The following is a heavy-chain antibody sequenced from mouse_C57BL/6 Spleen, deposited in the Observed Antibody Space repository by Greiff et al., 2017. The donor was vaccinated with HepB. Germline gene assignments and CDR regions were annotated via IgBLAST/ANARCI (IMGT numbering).Heavy chain of an antibody. CDR1: GYTFTSYW. CDR2: IDPSDSYT. Sequence: QVQLQQPGAELVMPGASVKLSCKASGYTFTSYWMHWVKQRPGQGLEWIGEIDPSDSYTNYNQKFKGKSTLTVDKSSSTAYMQLSSLTSEDSAVYYCARLPKGSSGGFDYWGQGTTLTVSS. CDR3: ARLPKGSSGGFDY. D-gene: IGHD1-1*01. J-gene: IGHJ2*01. V-gene: IGHV1-69*01.